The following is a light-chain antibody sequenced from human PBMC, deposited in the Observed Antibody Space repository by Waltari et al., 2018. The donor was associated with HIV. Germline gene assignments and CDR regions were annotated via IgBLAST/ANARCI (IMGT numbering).Light chain of an antibody. CDR3: QKYNSVVS. CDR2: SAS. V-gene: IGKV1-27*01. Sequence: DFQLTQSPSSLSAFVGERVTITCLASQDIRTYVAWYQQKSGRVPKLLIHSASTLQSGVPSRFSGSTSGTEFTLTINSLQPDDVATYDWQKYNSVVSFGGGTKVEI. J-gene: IGKJ4*01. CDR1: QDIRTY.